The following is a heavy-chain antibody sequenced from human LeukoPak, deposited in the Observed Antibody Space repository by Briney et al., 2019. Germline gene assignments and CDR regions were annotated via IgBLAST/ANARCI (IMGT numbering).Heavy chain of an antibody. CDR1: GFTFSSYS. D-gene: IGHD2-2*01. J-gene: IGHJ4*02. CDR3: ARDLNVVVPASNDY. CDR2: ISSSSSYI. V-gene: IGHV3-21*01. Sequence: GGSLRLSCAASGFTFSSYSMNWVRQPPGKGLEWVSSISSSSSYIYYADSVKGRFTIYRDIAKNSLFLQMNSLRVEDTAVYYCARDLNVVVPASNDYWGQGTLVTVSS.